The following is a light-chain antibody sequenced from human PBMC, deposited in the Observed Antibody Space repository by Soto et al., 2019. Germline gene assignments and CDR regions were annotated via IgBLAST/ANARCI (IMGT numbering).Light chain of an antibody. J-gene: IGKJ1*01. V-gene: IGKV3-20*01. Sequence: EIGVTQSPGTLSLSPGERVTLSCRASQTMSSSYLAWYQQKPGQSPRLLIDGASMRATGIPDRFSGRGSGKDFTLTISRLEPEDFAVYYFQQYGSSPRKFGHGTKVEIK. CDR2: GAS. CDR1: QTMSSSY. CDR3: QQYGSSPRK.